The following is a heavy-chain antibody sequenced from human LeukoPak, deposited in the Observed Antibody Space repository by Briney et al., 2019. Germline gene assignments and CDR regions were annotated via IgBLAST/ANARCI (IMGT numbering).Heavy chain of an antibody. CDR3: AKDLRYATDY. CDR2: ISYDGSNK. D-gene: IGHD5-12*01. J-gene: IGHJ4*02. CDR1: GFTFSTYV. V-gene: IGHV3-30*04. Sequence: GGSLRLSCAASGFTFSTYVIYWVRQAPGKGLEWVAVISYDGSNKYYADSVKGRFTISRDNSKNTLYLQMNSLRGEDTALYYCAKDLRYATDYWGQGTLVTVSS.